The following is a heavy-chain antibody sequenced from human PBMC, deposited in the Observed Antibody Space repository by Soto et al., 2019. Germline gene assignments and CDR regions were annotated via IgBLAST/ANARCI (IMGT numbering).Heavy chain of an antibody. D-gene: IGHD2-2*01. CDR2: ISGSGGST. CDR3: AKADVPAANKWWYYYYMDV. Sequence: QPGGSLRLSCSASGFTFSSYAMSWVRQAPGKGLEWVSAISGSGGSTYYADSVKGRFTISRDNSKNTLYLQMNSLRAEDTAVYYCAKADVPAANKWWYYYYMDVWGKGTTVTVSS. V-gene: IGHV3-23*01. CDR1: GFTFSSYA. J-gene: IGHJ6*03.